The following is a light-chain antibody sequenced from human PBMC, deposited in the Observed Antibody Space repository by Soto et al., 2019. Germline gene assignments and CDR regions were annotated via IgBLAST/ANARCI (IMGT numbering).Light chain of an antibody. CDR2: AAS. CDR1: ESVSNN. V-gene: IGKV3-15*01. CDR3: QQYNNCPSTP. J-gene: IGKJ5*01. Sequence: DIVMTQSPATLSVSPGERATLSCRASESVSNNLAWYQQKPGQAPRLLFYAASTRATGVPARFSGSGSGTDFTLSISTLQSEYFSVYYCQQYNNCPSTPFGYGTRLAIK.